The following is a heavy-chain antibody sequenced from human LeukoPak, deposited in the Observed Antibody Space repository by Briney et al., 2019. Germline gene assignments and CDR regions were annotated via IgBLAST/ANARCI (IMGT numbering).Heavy chain of an antibody. CDR1: GYTFTGYY. D-gene: IGHD3-16*01. J-gene: IGHJ4*02. CDR3: ARDRLIFIRRGGYYFDY. CDR2: INPNSGGT. Sequence: ASVKVSCKASGYTFTGYYMHWVRQAPGQGLEWMGWINPNSGGTNYAQKFQGRVTMTRDTSISTAYMELSRLRSDDTAVYYCARDRLIFIRRGGYYFDYWGQGTLVTASS. V-gene: IGHV1-2*02.